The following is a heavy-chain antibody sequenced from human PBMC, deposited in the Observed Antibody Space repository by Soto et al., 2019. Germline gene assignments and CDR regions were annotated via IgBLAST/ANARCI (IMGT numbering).Heavy chain of an antibody. CDR1: GFTVNGHY. CDR2: IYSDGST. CDR3: ATYASDTAMVE. J-gene: IGHJ4*02. V-gene: IGHV3-53*04. Sequence: EVQVVGSGGGLVQPGGSLRLSCAASGFTVNGHYMNWVRQAPGRGLEWVSVIYSDGSTYYADSVKGRFSISRHNSDNPLYLQMNSLRDADTAVYYCATYASDTAMVEWGQGTLVTVSS. D-gene: IGHD5-18*01.